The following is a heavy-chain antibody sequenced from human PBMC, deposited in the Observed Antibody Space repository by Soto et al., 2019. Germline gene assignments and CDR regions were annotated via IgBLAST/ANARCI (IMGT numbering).Heavy chain of an antibody. CDR1: GGTFSSSA. Sequence: QVQLVQSGAEVKKPGSSVKVSCKASGGTFSSSAISWVRQAPGQGLEWMGGIIAIFRTSIYAQSFQGRVTITADESTSTVYMELSSLRSEDTAVYYCARVGNCPNGVCYAVYYGMDVWGQGTTVTVSS. CDR2: IIAIFRTS. V-gene: IGHV1-69*01. J-gene: IGHJ6*02. CDR3: ARVGNCPNGVCYAVYYGMDV. D-gene: IGHD2-8*01.